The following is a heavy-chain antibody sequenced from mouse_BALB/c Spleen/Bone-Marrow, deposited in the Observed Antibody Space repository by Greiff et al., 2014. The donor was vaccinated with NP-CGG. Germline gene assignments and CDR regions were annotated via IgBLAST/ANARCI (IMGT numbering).Heavy chain of an antibody. J-gene: IGHJ4*01. Sequence: LVESGGDLVKPGGSLKLSCAASGFTFSSYGMSWVRQTPDKRLEWVATISSGGSYTYYPDSVKGRFTISRDNAKNTLYLQMSSLKSEDTAMYYCARQYGNLGVMDYWGQGTSVTVSS. CDR3: ARQYGNLGVMDY. D-gene: IGHD2-1*01. CDR2: ISSGGSYT. V-gene: IGHV5-6*01. CDR1: GFTFSSYG.